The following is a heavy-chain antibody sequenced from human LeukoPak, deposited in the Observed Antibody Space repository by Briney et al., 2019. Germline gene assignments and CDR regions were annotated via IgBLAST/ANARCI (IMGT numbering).Heavy chain of an antibody. CDR3: ARADFRYYDFWSGYYIEAFDI. Sequence: SETLSLTCTVSGGSISSYYWSWIRQHPGKGLEWIGYIYYSGSTYYNPSLKSRVTISVDTSKNQFSLKLSSVTAADTAVYYCARADFRYYDFWSGYYIEAFDIWGQGTMVTVSS. D-gene: IGHD3-3*01. V-gene: IGHV4-59*06. CDR1: GGSISSYY. CDR2: IYYSGST. J-gene: IGHJ3*02.